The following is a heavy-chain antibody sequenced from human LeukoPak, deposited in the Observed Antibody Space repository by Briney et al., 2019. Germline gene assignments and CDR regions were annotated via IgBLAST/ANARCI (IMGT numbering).Heavy chain of an antibody. V-gene: IGHV3-23*01. J-gene: IGHJ1*01. CDR3: AKAAQYYYDSSGYHDEYFQH. CDR1: GFTFSSYA. Sequence: GGSLRLSCAASGFTFSSYAMSWVRQAPGKGLEWVSAISGRGGSTYYADSVKGRFTISRDNSKNTLYLQMNSLRAEDTAVYYCAKAAQYYYDSSGYHDEYFQHWGQGTLVTVSS. D-gene: IGHD3-22*01. CDR2: ISGRGGST.